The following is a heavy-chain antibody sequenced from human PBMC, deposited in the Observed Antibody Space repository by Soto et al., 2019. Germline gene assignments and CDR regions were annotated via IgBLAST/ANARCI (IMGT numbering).Heavy chain of an antibody. Sequence: QVQLVESGGGVVQPGRSLRLSCAASGFTFSNYAMHWVRQAPGKGLEWVAVISYDGSNKYYADSVKGRFTISRDNNKNTLYLQMNSLRAEDTAVYYCAREPQPQRWLQPLDYWGQGTLVTVSS. J-gene: IGHJ4*02. D-gene: IGHD5-12*01. V-gene: IGHV3-30-3*01. CDR3: AREPQPQRWLQPLDY. CDR1: GFTFSNYA. CDR2: ISYDGSNK.